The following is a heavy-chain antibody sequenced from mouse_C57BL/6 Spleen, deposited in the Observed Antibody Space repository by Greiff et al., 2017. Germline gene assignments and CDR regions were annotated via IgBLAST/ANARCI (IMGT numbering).Heavy chain of an antibody. V-gene: IGHV1-74*01. CDR1: GYTFTSYW. J-gene: IGHJ1*03. CDR2: IHPSDSDT. CDR3: AIKVYYGNYVGYFDV. D-gene: IGHD2-1*01. Sequence: QVQLQQPGAELVKPGASVKVSCKASGYTFTSYWMHWVKQRPGQGLEWIGRIHPSDSDTNYNQKFKGKATLTVDKSSSTAYMQLSSLTSEDSAVYYCAIKVYYGNYVGYFDVWGTGTTVTVSS.